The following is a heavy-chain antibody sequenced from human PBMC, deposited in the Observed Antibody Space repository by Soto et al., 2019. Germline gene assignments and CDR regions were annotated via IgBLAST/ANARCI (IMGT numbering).Heavy chain of an antibody. D-gene: IGHD3-9*01. CDR3: ARTYYDILTGYYSPALDGMDV. J-gene: IGHJ6*02. V-gene: IGHV4-4*07. Sequence: SSETLSLTCTVSGGSISSYYWSWIRQPAGKGLEWIGRIYTSGSTNYNPSLKSRVTMSVDTSKNQFSLKLSSVTAADTAVYYCARTYYDILTGYYSPALDGMDVWGQGTTVTVSS. CDR1: GGSISSYY. CDR2: IYTSGST.